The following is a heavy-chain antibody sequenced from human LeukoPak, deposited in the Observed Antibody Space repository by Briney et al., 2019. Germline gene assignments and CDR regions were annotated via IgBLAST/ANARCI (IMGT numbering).Heavy chain of an antibody. CDR3: ARGMAATSGYLELEY. J-gene: IGHJ4*02. Sequence: GGSLRLSCAASGFTFSSYAMSWVRQSPGKGLEWVSAISGSGGNTYSADSVKGRCTISRDNSKKTLFLHMNSLRAEDTAVYYCARGMAATSGYLELEYWGQGTLVTVST. V-gene: IGHV3-23*01. D-gene: IGHD3-22*01. CDR1: GFTFSSYA. CDR2: ISGSGGNT.